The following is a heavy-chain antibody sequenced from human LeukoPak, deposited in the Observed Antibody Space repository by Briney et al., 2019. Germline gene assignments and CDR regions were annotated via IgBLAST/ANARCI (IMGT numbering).Heavy chain of an antibody. CDR2: IYHSGST. CDR3: ARLGASVAGNNWFDP. CDR1: GGSFSGYY. Sequence: SETLSLTCAVYGGSFSGYYWSWIRQPPGKGLEWIGEIYHSGSTNYNPSLKSRVTISVDKSKNQFSLKLSSVTAADTAVYYCARLGASVAGNNWFDPWGQGTLVTVSS. J-gene: IGHJ5*02. D-gene: IGHD6-19*01. V-gene: IGHV4-34*01.